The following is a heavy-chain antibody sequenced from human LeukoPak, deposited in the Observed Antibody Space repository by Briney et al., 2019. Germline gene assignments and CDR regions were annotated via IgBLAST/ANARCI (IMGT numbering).Heavy chain of an antibody. D-gene: IGHD3-3*01. J-gene: IGHJ4*02. Sequence: GESLKISCKGSGYSFTSYWIGWVRQMPGKGLERMGIIYPGDSDTRYSPSFQGQVTISADKSISTAYLRWSSLKASDTAMYYCARQVTIFGVVDWGQGTLVTVSS. CDR2: IYPGDSDT. V-gene: IGHV5-51*01. CDR3: ARQVTIFGVVD. CDR1: GYSFTSYW.